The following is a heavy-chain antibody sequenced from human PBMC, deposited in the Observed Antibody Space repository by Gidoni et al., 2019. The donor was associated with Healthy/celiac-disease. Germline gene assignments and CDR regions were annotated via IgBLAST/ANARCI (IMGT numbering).Heavy chain of an antibody. V-gene: IGHV4-38-2*02. CDR1: GYSISSGYY. J-gene: IGHJ4*02. CDR2: IYHSGST. CDR3: ASLGDIVVVPAARVET. Sequence: QVQLQESGPGLVKPSETLSLTCTVSGYSISSGYYWGWIRQPPGKGLEWIGSIYHSGSTYYNPSLKSRVTISVDTSKNQFSLKLSSVTAADTAVYYCASLGDIVVVPAARVETWGQGTLVTVSS. D-gene: IGHD2-2*01.